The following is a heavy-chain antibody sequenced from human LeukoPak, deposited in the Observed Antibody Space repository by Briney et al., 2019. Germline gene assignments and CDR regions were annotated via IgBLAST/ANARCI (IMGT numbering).Heavy chain of an antibody. CDR1: GGSISSGGYS. CDR3: ARGRIENYDFWSGYPQYYFDY. D-gene: IGHD3-3*01. J-gene: IGHJ4*02. CDR2: IYYSGST. V-gene: IGHV4-30-4*07. Sequence: PSETLSLTCAVSGGSISSGGYSWSWIRQPLGKGLEWIGYIYYSGSTYYNPSLKSRVTISVDTSKNQFSLRLSSVTAADTAVYYCARGRIENYDFWSGYPQYYFDYWGQGTPVTVSS.